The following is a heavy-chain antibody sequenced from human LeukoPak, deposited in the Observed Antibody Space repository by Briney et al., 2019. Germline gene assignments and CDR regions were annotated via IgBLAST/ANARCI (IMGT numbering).Heavy chain of an antibody. D-gene: IGHD2-2*01. J-gene: IGHJ4*02. V-gene: IGHV3-23*01. Sequence: GGSLRLSCTASGFTFSTYAMSWVRQAPGEGLEWVSVISGSGGSTSYTDSLKGRFTISRDNSKNTLHLQMSRLRAEDTALYYCVKDRCDRTTCPEVWGQGTLVTVSS. CDR1: GFTFSTYA. CDR3: VKDRCDRTTCPEV. CDR2: ISGSGGST.